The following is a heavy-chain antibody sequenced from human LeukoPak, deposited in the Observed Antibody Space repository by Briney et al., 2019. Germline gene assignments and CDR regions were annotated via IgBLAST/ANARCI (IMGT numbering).Heavy chain of an antibody. V-gene: IGHV3-69-1*01. CDR2: MTSGDFV. CDR1: GYTISAYS. D-gene: IGHD3-10*01. CDR3: ARGGFNMVRGERIPSNSYVYYMDS. Sequence: GGSLRLSCAASGYTISAYSMNWVRQAPGDGLERVSSMTSGDFVYFADSLKGRFTISRDNGTSSLYLHMNRLSVEDTAVYYCARGGFNMVRGERIPSNSYVYYMDSWGKGSTLSDSS. J-gene: IGHJ6*03.